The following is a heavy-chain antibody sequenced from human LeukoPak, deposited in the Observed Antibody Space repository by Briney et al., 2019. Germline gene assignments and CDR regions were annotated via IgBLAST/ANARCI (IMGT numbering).Heavy chain of an antibody. CDR3: AKARDYYYMDV. CDR1: GFTFSSYG. CDR2: IRYDESNK. J-gene: IGHJ6*03. Sequence: GGSLRLSCAASGFTFSSYGMHWVRQAPGKGLEWVAFIRYDESNKYYADSVKGRFTISRDNSKNTLYLQVTSLRAEDTAVYYCAKARDYYYMDVWGKGTRVTVSS. V-gene: IGHV3-30*02.